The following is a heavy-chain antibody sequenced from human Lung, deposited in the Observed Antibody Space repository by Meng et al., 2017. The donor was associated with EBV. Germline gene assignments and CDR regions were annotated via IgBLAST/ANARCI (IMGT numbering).Heavy chain of an antibody. Sequence: QLQVQESGPGRVKPSGTLSLTCAVYGGSFNTYYLIWIRQPPGQGLEWIGEINHRGRTKYNPSLKSRVTISVDASKNQFSLNLTSVTAADTAVYYCARGVLLPDYWGQGTLVTVSS. D-gene: IGHD2-15*01. CDR3: ARGVLLPDY. CDR2: INHRGRT. V-gene: IGHV4-34*01. CDR1: GGSFNTYY. J-gene: IGHJ4*02.